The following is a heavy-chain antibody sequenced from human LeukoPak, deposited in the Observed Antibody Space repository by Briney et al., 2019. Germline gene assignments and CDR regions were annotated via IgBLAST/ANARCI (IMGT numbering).Heavy chain of an antibody. CDR3: ARSRAGGGSYFSFWFDP. CDR1: GGTFSSYA. D-gene: IGHD3-10*01. CDR2: IIPILGIA. Sequence: SVKVSCKATGGTFSSYAISWVRQPPAQGLEWVGRIIPILGIANYAQKFQGRVTITADKSTSTAYMELSSLRSEDTAVYYCARSRAGGGSYFSFWFDPWGQGTLVTVSS. V-gene: IGHV1-69*04. J-gene: IGHJ5*02.